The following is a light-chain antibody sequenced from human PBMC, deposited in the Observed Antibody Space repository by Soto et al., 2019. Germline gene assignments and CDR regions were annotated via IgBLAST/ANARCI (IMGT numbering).Light chain of an antibody. CDR2: DAS. Sequence: EIVLTQSPATLSLSPGERATLSCRASQSVSSYLAWYQQKPGQAPRLLIYDASNRATGIPARFSGGGSGTDFTLTISSLEPEDFAVYYCQQRFNWPRFTFGQGPKVDIK. V-gene: IGKV3-11*01. CDR1: QSVSSY. J-gene: IGKJ2*01. CDR3: QQRFNWPRFT.